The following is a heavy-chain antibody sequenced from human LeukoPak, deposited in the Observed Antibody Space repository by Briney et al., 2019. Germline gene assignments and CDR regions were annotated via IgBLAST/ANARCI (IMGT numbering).Heavy chain of an antibody. V-gene: IGHV1-8*01. J-gene: IGHJ6*02. D-gene: IGHD6-13*01. CDR3: ARYSSSWYGVLYGMDV. CDR2: RNPNSGNT. CDR1: RSTFTRSE. Sequence: APVKVSCTPSRSTFTRSEVNSVRQATGHGLEGMGWRNPNSGNTGYAQKFQGRVTMTRNTSISTAYMELSSLRAEDTAVYYCARYSSSWYGVLYGMDVWGQGTTVTVSS.